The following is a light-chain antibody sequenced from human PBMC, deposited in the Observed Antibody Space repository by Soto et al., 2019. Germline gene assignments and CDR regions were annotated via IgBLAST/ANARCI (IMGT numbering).Light chain of an antibody. CDR3: QHRHSTPLT. J-gene: IGKJ5*01. Sequence: DVPRRTSRSTVSASGGDGVTHTCRASQSISSWLAWYQQKPGKAPKLLIYDASSLESGVPSRFSGSASGTEFTLTISSLHPADFPPYQSQHRHSTPLTFRQGTRLEIK. V-gene: IGKV1-5*01. CDR2: DAS. CDR1: QSISSW.